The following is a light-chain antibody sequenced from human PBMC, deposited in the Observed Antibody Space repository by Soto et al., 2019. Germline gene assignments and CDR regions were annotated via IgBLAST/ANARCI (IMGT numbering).Light chain of an antibody. J-gene: IGLJ2*01. Sequence: QPVLTQSPSASASLGASVKLTCTLRSGHSSYAIAWHQQQPERGPRFLMKLNSDGSHSKGDGIPDRFSGSSSGAERYLTISSLQSEDEADYYCQTWGTGPYVVFGGGTKLTVL. CDR3: QTWGTGPYVV. CDR1: SGHSSYA. V-gene: IGLV4-69*01. CDR2: LNSDGSH.